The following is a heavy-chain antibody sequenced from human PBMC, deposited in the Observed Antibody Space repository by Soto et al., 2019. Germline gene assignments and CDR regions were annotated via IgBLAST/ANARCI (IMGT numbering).Heavy chain of an antibody. Sequence: GGSLRLSCAASGFTFSSYGMHWVRQAPGKGLEWVAVISYDGSNKYYADSVKGRFTISRDNSKNTLYLQMNSLRAEDTAVYYCAKDHRGDDHYGMDVWGQGTTVTVSS. CDR1: GFTFSSYG. CDR3: AKDHRGDDHYGMDV. D-gene: IGHD3-10*01. CDR2: ISYDGSNK. J-gene: IGHJ6*02. V-gene: IGHV3-30*18.